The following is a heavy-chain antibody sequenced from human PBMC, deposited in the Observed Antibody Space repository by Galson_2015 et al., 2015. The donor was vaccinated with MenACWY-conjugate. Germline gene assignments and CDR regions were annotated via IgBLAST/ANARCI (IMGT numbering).Heavy chain of an antibody. D-gene: IGHD3-10*01. Sequence: QSGAEEQKPGEFLKISCMGSGCSFASSWIGWESQMPGKGLEWMGITYPGDSDIRYSPCFEGKVNIPAYKSISTAFLQWSSLKAWDAAMYCSSTYYYGSRSNFSFDYWGQGTPVTVSS. J-gene: IGHJ4*02. CDR2: TYPGDSDI. CDR3: STYYYGSRSNFSFDY. CDR1: GCSFASSW. V-gene: IGHV5-51*03.